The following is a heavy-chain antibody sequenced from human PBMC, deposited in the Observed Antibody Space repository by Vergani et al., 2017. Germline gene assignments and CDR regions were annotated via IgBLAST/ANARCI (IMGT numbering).Heavy chain of an antibody. Sequence: QVQLQESGPGLVKPSETLSLTCTVSGGSISSYYWSWIRQPPGKGLEWIGYSYYSGSTNYNPSLKSRGTISVDTSKNQFSLKLSSVTAADTAVFYCAREDPGGYSYGLDYWGQGTLVTVSS. V-gene: IGHV4-59*01. CDR1: GGSISSYY. CDR3: AREDPGGYSYGLDY. CDR2: SYYSGST. J-gene: IGHJ4*02. D-gene: IGHD5-18*01.